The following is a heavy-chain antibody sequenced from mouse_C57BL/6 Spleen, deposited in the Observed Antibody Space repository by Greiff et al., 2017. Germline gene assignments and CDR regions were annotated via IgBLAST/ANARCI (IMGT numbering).Heavy chain of an antibody. Sequence: QVQLQQSGAELARPGASVKLSCKASGYTFTSYGISWVKQRTGQGLEWIGEIYPRSGTTYYNEKFKGKATLTADKSSSTAYMELRSLPSEDSAVYFCARSGGSSEGYWGQGTTLTVSS. CDR3: ARSGGSSEGY. J-gene: IGHJ2*01. CDR1: GYTFTSYG. V-gene: IGHV1-81*01. CDR2: IYPRSGTT. D-gene: IGHD1-1*01.